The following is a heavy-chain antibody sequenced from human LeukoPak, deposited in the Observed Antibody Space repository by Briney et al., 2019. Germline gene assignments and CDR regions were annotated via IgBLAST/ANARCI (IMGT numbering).Heavy chain of an antibody. CDR1: GGTFSSYT. CDR2: IIPILGIA. J-gene: IGHJ4*02. Sequence: SVKVSCKASGGTFSSYTISWVRQAPGQGLEWMGRIIPILGIANYAQKFQGRVTITADKSTSTAYMELSSLRSEDTAVYYCARTKNWDIVVVPAAISDYWGQGTLVTVSS. D-gene: IGHD2-2*02. V-gene: IGHV1-69*02. CDR3: ARTKNWDIVVVPAAISDY.